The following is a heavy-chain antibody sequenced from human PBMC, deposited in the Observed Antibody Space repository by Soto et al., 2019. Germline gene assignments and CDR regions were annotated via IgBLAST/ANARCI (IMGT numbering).Heavy chain of an antibody. Sequence: QVPLQQWGAGLLKPSETLSLTCAVYGGSFSGYYWSWIRQPPGKGLEWIGEINHSGSTNYNPSLKSRVTISVDTSKNQFSLKLSSVTAADTAVYYCARGPSGYSYGWGQGTLVTVSS. CDR2: INHSGST. D-gene: IGHD5-18*01. CDR1: GGSFSGYY. J-gene: IGHJ4*02. CDR3: ARGPSGYSYG. V-gene: IGHV4-34*01.